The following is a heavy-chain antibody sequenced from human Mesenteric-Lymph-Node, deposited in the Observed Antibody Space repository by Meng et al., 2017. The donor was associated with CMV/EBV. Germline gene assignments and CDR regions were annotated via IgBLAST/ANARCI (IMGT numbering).Heavy chain of an antibody. V-gene: IGHV4-34*01. CDR1: GWSFNGCY. CDR3: ARAPTYYYDTWGYWNDY. Sequence: YGWSFNGCYWGLIRQPPGQRLEWIGDINHSGTTNYNPSLKSRVTISIDTSKNQFSLNLTSVTAADTAVYNCARAPTYYYDTWGYWNDYWGQGTLVTVSS. J-gene: IGHJ4*02. CDR2: INHSGTT. D-gene: IGHD3-22*01.